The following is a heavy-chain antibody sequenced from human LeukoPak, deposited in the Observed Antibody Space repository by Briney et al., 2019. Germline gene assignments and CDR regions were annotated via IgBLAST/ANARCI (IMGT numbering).Heavy chain of an antibody. V-gene: IGHV1-3*01. CDR3: ARDDFSTYPGLNYFDY. J-gene: IGHJ4*02. CDR2: TNVGNDYT. CDR1: GYTFTSYA. Sequence: GASVKVSCKAPGYTFTSYAVHWVRQAPGQRLEWMGWTNVGNDYTESSQKFQDRFIITSDPSATTVYMELSSLRSEDTAVYYCARDDFSTYPGLNYFDYWGQGSLVTVSS. D-gene: IGHD4-11*01.